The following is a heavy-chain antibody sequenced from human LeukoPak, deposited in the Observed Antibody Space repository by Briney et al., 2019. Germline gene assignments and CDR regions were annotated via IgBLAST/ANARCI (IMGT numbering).Heavy chain of an antibody. J-gene: IGHJ5*02. CDR2: IYYCGRT. D-gene: IGHD1-7*01. CDR1: GGSISSYY. V-gene: IGHV4-59*01. CDR3: AASWNYLGETYGWFDH. Sequence: SETLSLTCTVSGGSISSYYWIWLRHPPRKALVGRGYIYYCGRTNYNPSLKSRVPISEDTCKNQFSLKLSYVTAADAAVYYCAASWNYLGETYGWFDHWGQGTLVTVSS.